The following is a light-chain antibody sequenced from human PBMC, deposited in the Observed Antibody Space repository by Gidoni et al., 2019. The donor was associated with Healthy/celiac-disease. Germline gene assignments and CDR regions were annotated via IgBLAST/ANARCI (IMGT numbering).Light chain of an antibody. Sequence: EIVLTQYPATLSLSPGERATLSCRASQSVSSYLAWYQQKPGQAPRLLIYDASNRATGIPARFSGSGSGTDFTLTISSLEPEDFAVYYCQQRSNWPGVTFXXXTKLEIK. CDR1: QSVSSY. CDR3: QQRSNWPGVT. CDR2: DAS. V-gene: IGKV3-11*01. J-gene: IGKJ2*01.